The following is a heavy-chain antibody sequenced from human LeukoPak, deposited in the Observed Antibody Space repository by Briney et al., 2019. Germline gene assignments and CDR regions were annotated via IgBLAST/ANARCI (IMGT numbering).Heavy chain of an antibody. J-gene: IGHJ3*02. D-gene: IGHD3-22*01. CDR3: AILHYYDSSGYFTQDAFDI. V-gene: IGHV3-30-3*01. CDR2: ISYDGSNK. Sequence: GGSLRLSCAASGFTFSSYAMHWVRQAPDKGLEWVAVISYDGSNKYYADSVKGRFTISRDNSKNTLYLQMNSLRAEDTAVYYCAILHYYDSSGYFTQDAFDIWGQGTMVTVSS. CDR1: GFTFSSYA.